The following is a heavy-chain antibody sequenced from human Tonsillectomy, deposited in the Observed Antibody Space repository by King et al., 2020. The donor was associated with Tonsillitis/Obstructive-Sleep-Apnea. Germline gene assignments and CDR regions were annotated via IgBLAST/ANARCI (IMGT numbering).Heavy chain of an antibody. D-gene: IGHD6-13*01. CDR3: ARAVAAPDNWFDP. CDR2: IDSSSRYT. CDR1: GFTFSDYY. V-gene: IGHV3-11*05. Sequence: QVQLVQSGGGLVKPGGSLRLSRAASGFTFSDYYMSWIRQAPGAGLEGLSIIDSSSRYTNYADSVKGRCTISRDNGKNSLYLKMNSQRAEDTAVYYCARAVAAPDNWFDPWGQGTLVTVSS. J-gene: IGHJ5*02.